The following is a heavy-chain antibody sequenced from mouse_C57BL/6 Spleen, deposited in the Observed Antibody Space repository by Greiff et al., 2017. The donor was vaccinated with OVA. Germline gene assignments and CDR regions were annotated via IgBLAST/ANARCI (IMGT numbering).Heavy chain of an antibody. CDR3: AREGPLYYAMDY. CDR1: GFTFSDYY. CDR2: INYDGSST. V-gene: IGHV5-16*01. J-gene: IGHJ4*01. Sequence: EVMLVESEGGLVQPGSSMKLSCTASGFTFSDYYMAWVRQVPEKGLEWVANINYDGSSTYYLDSLKSRFIISRDNAKNILYLQMSSLKSEDTATYYCAREGPLYYAMDYWGQGTSVTVSS.